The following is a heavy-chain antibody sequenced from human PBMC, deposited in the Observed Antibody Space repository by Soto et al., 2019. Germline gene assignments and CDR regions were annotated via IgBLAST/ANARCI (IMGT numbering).Heavy chain of an antibody. CDR2: ISWNSGSI. J-gene: IGHJ6*03. CDR1: GFTFDDYA. CDR3: AKDIGMDSSSRYYYYYMDV. D-gene: IGHD6-6*01. V-gene: IGHV3-9*01. Sequence: GGSLRLSCAASGFTFDDYAMHWVRQAPGKGLEWVSGISWNSGSIGYADSVKGRFTISRDNAKNSLYLQMNSLRAEDTALYYCAKDIGMDSSSRYYYYYMDVWGKGTTVTVSS.